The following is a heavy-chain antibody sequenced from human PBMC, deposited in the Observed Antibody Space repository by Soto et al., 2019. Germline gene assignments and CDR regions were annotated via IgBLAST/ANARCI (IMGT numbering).Heavy chain of an antibody. V-gene: IGHV1-18*01. Sequence: ASVKVSCKASGYTFTSYGISWVRQAPGQGLEWMGWISAYNGNTNYAQKLQGRVTMTTDTSTSTAYMELRSLRSDDTAVYYCARDYRLGDILTDDDAFDIWGQGTMVTVSS. D-gene: IGHD3-9*01. CDR3: ARDYRLGDILTDDDAFDI. CDR2: ISAYNGNT. J-gene: IGHJ3*02. CDR1: GYTFTSYG.